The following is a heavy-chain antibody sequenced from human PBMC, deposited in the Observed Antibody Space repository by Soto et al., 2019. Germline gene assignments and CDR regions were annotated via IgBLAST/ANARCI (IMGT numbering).Heavy chain of an antibody. V-gene: IGHV3-30-3*01. CDR2: ISYDGSNK. CDR3: ARDHRPAVAGLYYYYGMDV. CDR1: GFTFSSYA. J-gene: IGHJ6*02. Sequence: GGSLRLSCAASGFTFSSYAMHWVRQAPGKGLEWVAVISYDGSNKYYADSVKGRFTISRDNSKNTLYLQMNSLRAEDTAVYYCARDHRPAVAGLYYYYGMDVWGQGTTVTVSS. D-gene: IGHD6-19*01.